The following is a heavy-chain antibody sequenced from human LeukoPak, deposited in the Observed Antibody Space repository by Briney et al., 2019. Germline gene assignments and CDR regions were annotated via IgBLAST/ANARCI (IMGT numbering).Heavy chain of an antibody. CDR1: GFIFTNYW. CDR2: IKQDGSEK. CDR3: ARVGTTGTTDAFDI. V-gene: IGHV3-7*01. Sequence: GGSLRLSCAASGFIFTNYWMSWVRQAPGQGLEWVAIIKQDGSEKYYVDSVRGRFTISRDNAKNSQYLQVNSLRAEDTAVYYFARVGTTGTTDAFDIWGQGTMVTVSS. D-gene: IGHD1-1*01. J-gene: IGHJ3*02.